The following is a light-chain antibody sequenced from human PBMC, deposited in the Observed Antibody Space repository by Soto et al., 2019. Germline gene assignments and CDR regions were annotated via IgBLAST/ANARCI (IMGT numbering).Light chain of an antibody. CDR1: SSDVGANNY. J-gene: IGLJ1*01. V-gene: IGLV2-8*01. CDR3: SSYAGTNRV. Sequence: QSVLTQPPSASGSPGQSVTISCTGTSSDVGANNYVSWYQQHPGKAPKLMIYEVTKRPSGVPDRFSGSKSGNTACLTVSGLQAEDEADYYCSSYAGTNRVFGPGIKVTVL. CDR2: EVT.